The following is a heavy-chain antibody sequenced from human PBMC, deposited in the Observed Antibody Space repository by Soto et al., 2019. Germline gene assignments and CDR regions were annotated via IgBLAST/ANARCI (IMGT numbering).Heavy chain of an antibody. J-gene: IGHJ6*02. CDR1: GFTFSTYE. CDR2: ISSSGTTI. Sequence: PGGSLRLSCAASGFTFSTYEINWVRQAPGKGLEWVSYISSSGTTIYYAGSVKGRFTISRDDAKDSLYLQMNSLRVEDTAVYYCASASYYSGYDVDPHGMDVWGQGTTVTVSS. D-gene: IGHD5-12*01. V-gene: IGHV3-48*03. CDR3: ASASYYSGYDVDPHGMDV.